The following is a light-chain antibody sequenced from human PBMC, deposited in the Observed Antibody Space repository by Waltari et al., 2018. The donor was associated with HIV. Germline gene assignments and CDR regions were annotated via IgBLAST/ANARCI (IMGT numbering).Light chain of an antibody. J-gene: IGKJ1*01. Sequence: DIVVTQSPDSLVVSLGARATIKCKSSQSVLHTSNNKNFLAWYQQESGQAPKLLIYWASTRESGVPARFSGSGSGTNFTLTINNLQSEDVAVYYCQQYHVTPPTFGQGT. CDR2: WAS. CDR1: QSVLHTSNNKNF. CDR3: QQYHVTPPT. V-gene: IGKV4-1*01.